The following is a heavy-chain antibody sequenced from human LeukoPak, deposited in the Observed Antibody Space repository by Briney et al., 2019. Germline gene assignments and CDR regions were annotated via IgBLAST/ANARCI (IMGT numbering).Heavy chain of an antibody. V-gene: IGHV1-2*02. CDR3: ARGTSYSGSYYVY. CDR2: INPNSGGT. CDR1: GYTFTGYY. Sequence: ASVKVSCKASGYTFTGYYMHWVRQAPGQGLEWMGWINPNSGGTNYAQKFQGRVTMTRDTSISTAYMELSRLRSDDTAVYYCARGTSYSGSYYVYWGQGILATVSS. J-gene: IGHJ4*02. D-gene: IGHD1-26*01.